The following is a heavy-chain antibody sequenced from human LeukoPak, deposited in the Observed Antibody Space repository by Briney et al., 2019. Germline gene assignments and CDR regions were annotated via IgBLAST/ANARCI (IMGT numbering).Heavy chain of an antibody. V-gene: IGHV4-4*09. CDR2: IYTSGST. Sequence: PSETLSLTCTVSGGSTSSYYWSWIRQPPGKGLEWIGYIYTSGSTNYNPSLKSRVTISVDTSKDQFSLKLSSVTAADTAVYYCATSDGGVGATLFDYWGQGTLVTVSS. CDR3: ATSDGGVGATLFDY. CDR1: GGSTSSYY. D-gene: IGHD1-26*01. J-gene: IGHJ4*02.